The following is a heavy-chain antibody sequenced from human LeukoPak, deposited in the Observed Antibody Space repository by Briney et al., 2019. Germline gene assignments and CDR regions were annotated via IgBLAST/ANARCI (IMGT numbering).Heavy chain of an antibody. V-gene: IGHV3-64*01. CDR3: VRDNPPDCSSTSCYKGFYYYYMDV. CDR2: TSSNGGST. Sequence: GGSLRLSCAASGFTFSSYAMHWVRQAPGKGLEYVSATSSNGGSTYYANSVKGRFTISRDNSKNTLYLQMGSLRAEDTAVYYCVRDNPPDCSSTSCYKGFYYYYMDVWGKGTTVTVSS. D-gene: IGHD2-2*02. CDR1: GFTFSSYA. J-gene: IGHJ6*03.